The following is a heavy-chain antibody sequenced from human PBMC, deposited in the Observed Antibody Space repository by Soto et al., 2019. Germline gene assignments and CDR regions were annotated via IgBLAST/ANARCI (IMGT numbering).Heavy chain of an antibody. CDR1: GYTFTSYA. Sequence: AXVKVSCTASGYTFTSYAIHWVRQAPGQRLEWMGWINAGNGNTKYSQKFQGRVTITRDTSASTAYMELSSLRSEDTAVYYCARSTTIFGVVIMRPYYYGMDVWGQGTTVTVS. CDR2: INAGNGNT. CDR3: ARSTTIFGVVIMRPYYYGMDV. J-gene: IGHJ6*02. V-gene: IGHV1-3*01. D-gene: IGHD3-3*01.